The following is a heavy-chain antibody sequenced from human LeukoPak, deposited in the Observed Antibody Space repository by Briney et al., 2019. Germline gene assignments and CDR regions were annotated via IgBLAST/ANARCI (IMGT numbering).Heavy chain of an antibody. CDR2: INPNSGGT. CDR1: GYTFTGYY. CDR3: ASSQEIYDFWSGSDY. Sequence: ASVKVSCKAFGYTFTGYYMHWVRQAPGQGLEWMGRINPNSGGTNYAQKFQGRVTMTRDTSISTAYMELSRLRSDDTAVYYCASSQEIYDFWSGSDYWGQGTLVTVSS. V-gene: IGHV1-2*06. J-gene: IGHJ4*02. D-gene: IGHD3-3*01.